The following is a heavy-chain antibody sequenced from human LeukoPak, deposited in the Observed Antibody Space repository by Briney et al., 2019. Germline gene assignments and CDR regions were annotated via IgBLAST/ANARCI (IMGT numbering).Heavy chain of an antibody. CDR3: ARKDYQGYSGSLTDAFDI. CDR1: GFSFRTYW. V-gene: IGHV3-7*05. D-gene: IGHD1-26*01. CDR2: IKPDGSEK. J-gene: IGHJ3*02. Sequence: GGSLRRSCAASGFSFRTYWMTWVRQAPEKGLEWVANIKPDGSEKYYVDSVKGRFTISRDNAKNSLYLQMNSLRAEDTAVYYCARKDYQGYSGSLTDAFDIWGQGTMVTVSS.